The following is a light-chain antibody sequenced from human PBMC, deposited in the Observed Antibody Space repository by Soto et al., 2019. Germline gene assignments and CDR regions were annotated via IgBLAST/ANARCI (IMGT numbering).Light chain of an antibody. V-gene: IGKV3-20*01. Sequence: EIVLTQSPGTLSLSPGERATLSCRASQSVSSSYLAWYQQKPGQAPRLLIYDASSRATGIPDRFSGSGSGTDFTLTISRLEHDDFAVYFCQQYGSSPYTLGQGTKLEIK. CDR3: QQYGSSPYT. CDR2: DAS. CDR1: QSVSSSY. J-gene: IGKJ2*01.